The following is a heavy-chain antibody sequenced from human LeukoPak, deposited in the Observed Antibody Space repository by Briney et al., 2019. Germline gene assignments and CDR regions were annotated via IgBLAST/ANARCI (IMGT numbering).Heavy chain of an antibody. J-gene: IGHJ5*02. V-gene: IGHV1-69*05. CDR3: ARGRVGATFAFDP. Sequence: ASVKVSCKASGGTFSSYAISWVRQAPGQGLEWMGRIIPIFGTANYAQKFQGRVTITTDESTSTAYMELSSLRSEDTAVYYCARGRVGATFAFDPWGQGTLVTVSS. CDR1: GGTFSSYA. D-gene: IGHD1-26*01. CDR2: IIPIFGTA.